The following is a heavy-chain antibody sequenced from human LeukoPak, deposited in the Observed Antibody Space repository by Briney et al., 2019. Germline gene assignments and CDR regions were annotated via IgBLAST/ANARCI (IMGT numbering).Heavy chain of an antibody. D-gene: IGHD3-22*01. CDR2: ISYDGSNK. CDR1: GFTFSSYA. V-gene: IGHV3-30-3*01. Sequence: PGGSLRLSCAASGFTFSSYAMHWVRQAPGKGLEWVAVISYDGSNKYYADSVKGRFTISRDNSKNTLYLQMNSLRAEDTAVYYCARGPRVGYYDSPRPYFQHWGQGTLVTVSS. J-gene: IGHJ1*01. CDR3: ARGPRVGYYDSPRPYFQH.